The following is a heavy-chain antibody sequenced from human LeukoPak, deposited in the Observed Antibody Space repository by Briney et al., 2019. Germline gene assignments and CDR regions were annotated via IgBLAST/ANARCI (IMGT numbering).Heavy chain of an antibody. J-gene: IGHJ5*02. CDR3: ARGGDIVVVPAAISSFGWFDP. CDR2: IYYSGST. CDR1: GGSISSHY. D-gene: IGHD2-2*01. V-gene: IGHV4-59*11. Sequence: SETLSLTCTVSGGSISSHYWSWIRQPPGKGLEWIGYIYYSGSTNYNPSLKSRVTISVGTSKNQFSLKLSSVTAADTAVYYCARGGDIVVVPAAISSFGWFDPWGQGTLVTVSS.